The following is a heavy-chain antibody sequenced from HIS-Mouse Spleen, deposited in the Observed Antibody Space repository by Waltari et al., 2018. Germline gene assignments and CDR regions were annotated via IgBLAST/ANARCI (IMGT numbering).Heavy chain of an antibody. J-gene: IGHJ5*02. CDR3: ARGSWNWFDP. D-gene: IGHD2-15*01. V-gene: IGHV3-21*01. CDR1: GFTFSSYS. CDR2: ISSSSSYI. Sequence: VASGFTFSSYSMNWVRQAPGKGLEWVSSISSSSSYIYYADSVKGRFTISRDNAKNSLYLQMNSLRAEDTAVYYCARGSWNWFDPWGQGTLVTVSS.